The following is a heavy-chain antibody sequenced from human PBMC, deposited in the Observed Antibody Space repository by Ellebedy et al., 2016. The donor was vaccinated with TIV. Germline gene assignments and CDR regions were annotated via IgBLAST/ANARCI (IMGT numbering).Heavy chain of an antibody. CDR1: GYTFTSYG. J-gene: IGHJ4*02. CDR2: IIPIFGTP. Sequence: SVKVSXXASGYTFTSYGISWVRKAPGQGLEWMGGIIPIFGTPNYAQKFQGRVTITADKSTSTAYMDLSGLRSEDTAVYYCARESLDGMVPRGDFDYWGQGTLVTVSS. D-gene: IGHD3-10*01. CDR3: ARESLDGMVPRGDFDY. V-gene: IGHV1-69*06.